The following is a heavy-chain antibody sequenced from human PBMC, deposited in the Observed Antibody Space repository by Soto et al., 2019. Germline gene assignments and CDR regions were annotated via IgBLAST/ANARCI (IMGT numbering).Heavy chain of an antibody. CDR1: GFTFSKSW. J-gene: IGHJ5*02. CDR2: INQDGSEK. V-gene: IGHV3-7*01. D-gene: IGHD6-13*01. Sequence: PGGSLRLSGVASGFTFSKSWMNWVRQAPGKGLQWVANINQDGSEKSYVDSVKGRFTISRDNARNSLFLQMDSLGVDDTAVYFCSRPYSSSRYFDPWGQGTLVTVSS. CDR3: SRPYSSSRYFDP.